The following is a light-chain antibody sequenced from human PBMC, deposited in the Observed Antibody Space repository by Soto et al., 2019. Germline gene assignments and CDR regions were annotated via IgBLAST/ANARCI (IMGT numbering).Light chain of an antibody. CDR2: GNN. Sequence: QSVLTQSPSVSGAPGQRVSISCTGTSSNIGAGFDVHWYQQLPGTAPKLLIYGNNNRPSGVPDRFSGSKSGTSASLAITGLQAEDEADYYCQSYDSSLSGGSVFGTGTKLTVL. V-gene: IGLV1-40*01. CDR3: QSYDSSLSGGSV. CDR1: SSNIGAGFD. J-gene: IGLJ1*01.